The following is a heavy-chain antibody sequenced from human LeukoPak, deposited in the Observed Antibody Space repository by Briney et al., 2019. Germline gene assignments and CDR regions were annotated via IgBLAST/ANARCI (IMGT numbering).Heavy chain of an antibody. J-gene: IGHJ4*02. D-gene: IGHD6-13*01. CDR1: GGSISSYY. CDR3: ALSYSSSWFPHN. Sequence: PSETLSLTCTVSGGSISSYYWSWIRQPPGKGLEWVGYIHNSGRTNYNPSLKSRVTISKDTSKSQLSLRLSSVTAADMAFYFCALSYSSSWFPHNWGQGTLVAVAS. CDR2: IHNSGRT. V-gene: IGHV4-59*01.